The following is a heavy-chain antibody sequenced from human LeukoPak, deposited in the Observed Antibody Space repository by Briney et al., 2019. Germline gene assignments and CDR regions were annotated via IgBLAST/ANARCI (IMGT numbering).Heavy chain of an antibody. D-gene: IGHD6-19*01. J-gene: IGHJ4*02. CDR1: GFTFSSYA. CDR2: ISGSGVGT. CDR3: AKLPLTRAVAGIPADY. V-gene: IGHV3-23*01. Sequence: PGGSLRLSCAASGFTFSSYAMSCVRQAPGKGREWGSAISGSGVGTYYADSVKGRFTISRDNSKNTLYLQMNSLRAEDTAVYYCAKLPLTRAVAGIPADYWGQGTLVTVSS.